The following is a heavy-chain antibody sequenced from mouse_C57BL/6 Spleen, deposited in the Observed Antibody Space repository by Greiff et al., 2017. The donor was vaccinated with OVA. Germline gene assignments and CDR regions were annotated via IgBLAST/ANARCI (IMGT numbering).Heavy chain of an antibody. V-gene: IGHV5-4*01. Sequence: EVMLVESGGGLVKPGGSLKLSCAASGFTFSSYALSWVRQTPEKRLEWVATISDVGSYTYYPDNVKGRFTISRENAKNNLDLQMSHLKSEDTAMYYCARDGDDYDGYAMEYWGQGTSVTVSS. J-gene: IGHJ4*01. D-gene: IGHD2-4*01. CDR2: ISDVGSYT. CDR1: GFTFSSYA. CDR3: ARDGDDYDGYAMEY.